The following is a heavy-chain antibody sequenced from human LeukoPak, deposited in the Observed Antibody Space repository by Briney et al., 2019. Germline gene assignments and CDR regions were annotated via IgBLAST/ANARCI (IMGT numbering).Heavy chain of an antibody. CDR2: IYWDDDK. J-gene: IGHJ4*02. D-gene: IGHD1-7*01. CDR3: AHFVFGNYPFDY. V-gene: IGHV2-5*02. CDR1: GFSLSTSGVG. Sequence: NVSGPTLVNPTQTLTLTCTFSGFSLSTSGVGVGWIRQPPGNALECLALIYWDDDKGYSPSLKSRLTITRDTSRNQVVLTMTNMDPVDTATYYCAHFVFGNYPFDYWGQGTLVTVSS.